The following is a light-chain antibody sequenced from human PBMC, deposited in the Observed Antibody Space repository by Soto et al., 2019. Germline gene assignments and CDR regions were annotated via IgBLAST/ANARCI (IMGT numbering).Light chain of an antibody. CDR3: NSYTSSNTRV. CDR1: SSDVGGYSG. V-gene: IGLV2-14*01. Sequence: QSVLTQPASVSGAPGQSITISCTGTSSDVGGYSGVSWYQHHPGKAPKLMIYEVSDRPSGVSNRCSGSKSGNTASLTISGLQAEDEADYYCNSYTSSNTRVFGTGTKVTVL. J-gene: IGLJ1*01. CDR2: EVS.